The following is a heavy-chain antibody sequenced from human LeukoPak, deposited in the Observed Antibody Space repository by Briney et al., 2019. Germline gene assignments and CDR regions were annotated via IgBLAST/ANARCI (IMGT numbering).Heavy chain of an antibody. J-gene: IGHJ1*01. CDR1: GGSFSGYY. CDR3: SRGDLYSSSWYEEYFQH. Sequence: PSETLSLTCAVYGGSFSGYYWSWIRQPPGKGLERMGEIRHSGNTNYKPSLKSRGTISVDTSNNQFSLQLSSVTAADTAVYYCSRGDLYSSSWYEEYFQHGGQGPLVTVPS. V-gene: IGHV4-34*01. D-gene: IGHD6-13*01. CDR2: IRHSGNT.